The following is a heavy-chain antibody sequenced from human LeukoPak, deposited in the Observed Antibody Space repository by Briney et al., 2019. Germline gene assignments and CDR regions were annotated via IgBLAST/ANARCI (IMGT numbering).Heavy chain of an antibody. D-gene: IGHD6-13*01. CDR1: SGSISSYY. CDR2: IYYSGST. J-gene: IGHJ5*02. V-gene: IGHV4-59*01. CDR3: AREVAAAGINWFDP. Sequence: SETLSLTCTVSSGSISSYYWSWIRQPPGKGLEWIGYIYYSGSTNYNPSLKSRVTISVDTSKNQFSLKLSSVTAADTAVYYCAREVAAAGINWFDPWGQGTLVTVSS.